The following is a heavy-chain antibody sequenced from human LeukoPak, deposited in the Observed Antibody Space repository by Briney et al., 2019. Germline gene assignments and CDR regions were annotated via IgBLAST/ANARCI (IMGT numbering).Heavy chain of an antibody. CDR3: ARDGGYYYYGMDV. CDR1: GFTFSSYG. Sequence: GGSLRLSCAASGFTFSSYGMHWVRQAPGKGLEWVAVIWYDGSNKYYADSVKGRFTISRDNSKNTLYLQTNSLRAEDTAVYYCARDGGYYYYGMDVWGQGTTVTVSS. V-gene: IGHV3-33*01. D-gene: IGHD3-16*01. J-gene: IGHJ6*02. CDR2: IWYDGSNK.